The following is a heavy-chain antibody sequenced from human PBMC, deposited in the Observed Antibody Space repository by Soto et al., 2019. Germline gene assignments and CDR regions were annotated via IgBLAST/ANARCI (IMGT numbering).Heavy chain of an antibody. CDR1: GFTFSSYW. D-gene: IGHD2-15*01. V-gene: IGHV3-7*01. CDR3: ARAGGTQWSGGSGYPGYSEV. J-gene: IGHJ6*03. CDR2: IKQDGSEK. Sequence: EVQLVESGGGLVQPGGSLRLSCAASGFTFSSYWMSWVRQAPGKGLEWVANIKQDGSEKYYVDSVKGRFTISRDNAKNSLYLQMNSRRAEATAGYYGARAGGTQWSGGSGYPGYSEVWGKGTTVTVSS.